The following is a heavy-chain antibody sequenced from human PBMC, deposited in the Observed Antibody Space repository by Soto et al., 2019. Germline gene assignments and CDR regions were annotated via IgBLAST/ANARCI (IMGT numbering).Heavy chain of an antibody. Sequence: SETLSLTCTVSGGSVSRGAYYWSWVRQHPGKGLEWIGYIYSSGSTYYNPSLKSRVTISVDTSRNQFSLKLNSVTAADTAVYYCAREVGYCDGSTCLSSLYFDCLGQGTLITVAS. J-gene: IGHJ4*02. CDR3: AREVGYCDGSTCLSSLYFDC. D-gene: IGHD2-15*01. CDR1: GGSVSRGAYY. V-gene: IGHV4-31*03. CDR2: IYSSGST.